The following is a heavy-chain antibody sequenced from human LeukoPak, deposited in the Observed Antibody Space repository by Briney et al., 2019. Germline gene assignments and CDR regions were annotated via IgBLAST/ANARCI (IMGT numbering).Heavy chain of an antibody. Sequence: GASVKVSCKASGYTFTSYAMNWVRQAPGQGLEWMGWINTNTGNPTYAQGFTGRFVFSLDTSVSTAYLQISSLKAEDTAVYYCARATIKQWLPRDYFDYWGQGTLVTVSS. CDR2: INTNTGNP. V-gene: IGHV7-4-1*02. D-gene: IGHD6-19*01. CDR1: GYTFTSYA. J-gene: IGHJ4*02. CDR3: ARATIKQWLPRDYFDY.